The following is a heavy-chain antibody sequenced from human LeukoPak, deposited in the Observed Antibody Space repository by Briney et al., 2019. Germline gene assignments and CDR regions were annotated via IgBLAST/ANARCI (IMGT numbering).Heavy chain of an antibody. CDR3: AKPTFNSDFDS. V-gene: IGHV3-33*06. CDR2: IWYDGSNK. Sequence: GGSLRLSCAASGFTFSSYGMHWVRQAPGKGLEWVAVIWYDGSNKYYADSVKGRFTISRDNSKNTLYLQMNSLRAEDTAVYYCAKPTFNSDFDSWGQGTLVTVSA. D-gene: IGHD2/OR15-2a*01. J-gene: IGHJ4*02. CDR1: GFTFSSYG.